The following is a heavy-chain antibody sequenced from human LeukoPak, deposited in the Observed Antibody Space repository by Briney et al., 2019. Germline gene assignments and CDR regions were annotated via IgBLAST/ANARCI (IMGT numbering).Heavy chain of an antibody. D-gene: IGHD5-12*01. V-gene: IGHV3-7*01. Sequence: GGSLRLSCAASGFTFGSYRMSWVRQAPGKGLDWVANIRQDGSDKYYVDSVKGRFTISRDNAENSLYLQMNSLRAEDTAVYYCARILGYGGYDSPFDYWGQGTLVTVSS. CDR3: ARILGYGGYDSPFDY. J-gene: IGHJ4*02. CDR2: IRQDGSDK. CDR1: GFTFGSYR.